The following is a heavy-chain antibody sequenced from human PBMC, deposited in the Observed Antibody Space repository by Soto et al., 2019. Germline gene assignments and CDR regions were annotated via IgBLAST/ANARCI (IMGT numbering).Heavy chain of an antibody. Sequence: QGQLVESGGGVVQPGTSLRLSCGASGFAFNGYGMHWVRQAPGKGLEWVATISYDGQNRYYADSMRGRITISRDNSKNTLGLEMNGRRAEDTGVYYCARDNLAAVIAGMGNGMGVWAEGPRSPSP. CDR3: ARDNLAAVIAGMGNGMGV. J-gene: IGHJ6*02. V-gene: IGHV3-30*03. CDR2: ISYDGQNR. CDR1: GFAFNGYG. D-gene: IGHD2-21*01.